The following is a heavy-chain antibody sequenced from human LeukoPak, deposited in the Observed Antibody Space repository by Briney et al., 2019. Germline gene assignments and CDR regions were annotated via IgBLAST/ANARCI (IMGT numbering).Heavy chain of an antibody. CDR1: GYTFTSYY. Sequence: SVKVSCKASGYTFTSYYMHSVRQAPGQGLEWMGGIIPIFGTGNYAQKFQGRVTITADESTSTAYMELSSLRSEDTAVFYCARTRRDNFGVVIPLYFDYWGQGTLVTVS. V-gene: IGHV1-69*13. CDR3: ARTRRDNFGVVIPLYFDY. CDR2: IIPIFGTG. J-gene: IGHJ4*02. D-gene: IGHD3-3*01.